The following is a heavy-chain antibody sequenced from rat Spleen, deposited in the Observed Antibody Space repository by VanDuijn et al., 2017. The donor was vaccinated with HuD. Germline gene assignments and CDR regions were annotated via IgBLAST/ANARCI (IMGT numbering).Heavy chain of an antibody. Sequence: EVQMVESDGGLVQPGRSLKLSCAASGFIFSDHYVAWVRQAPTKGLEWVATINYDGRSTFYRDSVRARFTISRDTAQNTLYLQMNSLRSEDTATYYCARVWRWADYWGQGVMVTVSS. D-gene: IGHD4-2*01. J-gene: IGHJ2*01. CDR3: ARVWRWADY. V-gene: IGHV5-29*01. CDR1: GFIFSDHY. CDR2: INYDGRST.